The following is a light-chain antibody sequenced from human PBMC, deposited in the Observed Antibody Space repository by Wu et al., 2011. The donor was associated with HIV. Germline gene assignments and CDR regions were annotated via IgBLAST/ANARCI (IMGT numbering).Light chain of an antibody. J-gene: IGKJ2*01. CDR1: QSVPNSQ. CDR3: QQYGGSPPHT. V-gene: IGKV3-20*01. CDR2: DAS. Sequence: EIVLTQSPGTLSLSPGERVTLSCRASQSVPNSQLAWYQQKPGQPPRLLFYDASSRATGIPDRFSGSGSGTDFTLTIRRLEPEDFAVYYCQQYGGSPPHTFGLGGPSLEIK.